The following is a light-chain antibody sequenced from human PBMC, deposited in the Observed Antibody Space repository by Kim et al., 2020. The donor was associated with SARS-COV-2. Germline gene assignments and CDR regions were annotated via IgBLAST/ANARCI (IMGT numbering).Light chain of an antibody. V-gene: IGLV8-61*01. Sequence: QTVVTQEPSFSVSPGGTVTLTCGLSSGSVSTSNYPSWYQQTPGQAPRTLIFSTNTRSSGVPDRFSGSILGNKAALTITGAQADDESDYYCLLYVGSGIHWVFGGGTQLTVL. CDR3: LLYVGSGIHWV. CDR2: STN. J-gene: IGLJ3*02. CDR1: SGSVSTSNY.